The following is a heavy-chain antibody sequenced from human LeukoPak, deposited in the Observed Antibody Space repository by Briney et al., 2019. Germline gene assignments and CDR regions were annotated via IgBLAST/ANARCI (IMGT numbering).Heavy chain of an antibody. CDR2: MNCDSGGA. CDR1: GYTFTGYY. V-gene: IGHV1-2*02. D-gene: IGHD1-14*01. Sequence: ASVKVSCKASGYTFTGYYIHWVRQAPGQGIEWMAWMNCDSGGANYVQKFQGRVTVTRDTSISTAYMELSGLRSDDTAMYYCARAGAGNAFDVWGQGTMVIVSS. J-gene: IGHJ3*01. CDR3: ARAGAGNAFDV.